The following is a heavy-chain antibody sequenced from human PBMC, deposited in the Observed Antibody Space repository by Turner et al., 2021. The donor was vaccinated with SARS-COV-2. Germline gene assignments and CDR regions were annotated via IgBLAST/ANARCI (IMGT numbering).Heavy chain of an antibody. J-gene: IGHJ4*02. CDR1: GFTFSRHG. V-gene: IGHV3-33*01. CDR3: AREGDYGGNSGGFDY. D-gene: IGHD4-17*01. CDR2: IWYDGSNK. Sequence: QVQLVESGGGVVQPGRSLRLSCAASGFTFSRHGMHWVRQAPGKGLEWVAVIWYDGSNKYYADSVKGRLTISRDNSKNTLYLQMNSLRAEDTAVYYCAREGDYGGNSGGFDYWGQGTLVTVSS.